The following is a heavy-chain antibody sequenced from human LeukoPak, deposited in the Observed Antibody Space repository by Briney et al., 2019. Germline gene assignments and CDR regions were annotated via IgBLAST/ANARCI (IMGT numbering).Heavy chain of an antibody. Sequence: QPGGSLRLSCAASGFTSTTYTIHWVRQAPGKGLEYVSAVVGNGGTTYYANSVKGRFTISRDNSKNTVYLQMGSLRAEDTAVYYCARVSSSGWSFDYWGQGTLVTVSS. CDR3: ARVSSSGWSFDY. D-gene: IGHD6-19*01. CDR2: VVGNGGTT. CDR1: GFTSTTYT. V-gene: IGHV3-64*01. J-gene: IGHJ4*02.